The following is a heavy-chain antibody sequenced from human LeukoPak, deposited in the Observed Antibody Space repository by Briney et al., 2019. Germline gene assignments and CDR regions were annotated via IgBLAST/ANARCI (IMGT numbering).Heavy chain of an antibody. V-gene: IGHV4-59*01. CDR1: GGSISSYY. D-gene: IGHD2/OR15-2a*01. Sequence: SETLSLTCTVSGGSISSYYWSWIRQPPGKGLEWIGYIYYSGSTNYNPSLKRRVTISVDTSKNQFSLKLSSVTAADTAVYYCARAIIDIHYYYYYMDVWGKGTTVTVSS. J-gene: IGHJ6*03. CDR2: IYYSGST. CDR3: ARAIIDIHYYYYYMDV.